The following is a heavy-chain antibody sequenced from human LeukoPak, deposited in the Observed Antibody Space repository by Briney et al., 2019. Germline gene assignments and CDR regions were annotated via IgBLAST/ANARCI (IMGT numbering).Heavy chain of an antibody. J-gene: IGHJ4*02. CDR2: ISGSAGST. D-gene: IGHD6-13*01. V-gene: IGHV3-23*01. CDR1: GFTFRNYA. Sequence: GGSLRLSCAASGFTFRNYAMSWVRQAPGKGLEWVSGISGSAGSTSYADSVKGRFTISRDNSKDTLFLQMNSLRADDTAVYSCAKGRGAEMAAALNYWGQGVLVTVSS. CDR3: AKGRGAEMAAALNY.